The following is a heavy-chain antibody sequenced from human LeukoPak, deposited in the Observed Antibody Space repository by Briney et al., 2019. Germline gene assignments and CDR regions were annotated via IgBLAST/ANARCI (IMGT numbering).Heavy chain of an antibody. CDR3: AKSERDSSSWYAGWYYYYMDV. Sequence: QTGGSLRLSCAASGFTFSSYGMHWVRQAPGKGLEWVAVISYDGSNKYYADSVKGRFTISRDNSKNTLYLQMNSLRAEDTAVYYCAKSERDSSSWYAGWYYYYMDVWGKGTTVTVSS. D-gene: IGHD6-13*01. CDR1: GFTFSSYG. CDR2: ISYDGSNK. J-gene: IGHJ6*03. V-gene: IGHV3-30*18.